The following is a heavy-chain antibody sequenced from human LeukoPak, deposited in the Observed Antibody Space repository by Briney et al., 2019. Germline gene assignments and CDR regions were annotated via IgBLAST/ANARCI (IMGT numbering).Heavy chain of an antibody. J-gene: IGHJ4*02. Sequence: SETLSLTCTVSGGSISSSSYYWGWIRQPPGKGLEWIGSIYYSGSTYYDPSLKSRVTISVDTSKNQFSLKLSSVTAADTAVYYCAKDGRWLQSYDYWGQGTLVTVSS. D-gene: IGHD5-24*01. CDR1: GGSISSSSYY. CDR2: IYYSGST. CDR3: AKDGRWLQSYDY. V-gene: IGHV4-39*02.